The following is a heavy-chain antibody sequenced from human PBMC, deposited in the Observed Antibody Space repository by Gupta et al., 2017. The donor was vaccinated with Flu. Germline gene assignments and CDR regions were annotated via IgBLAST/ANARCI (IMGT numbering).Heavy chain of an antibody. CDR1: GYTFTSYD. V-gene: IGHV1-8*01. CDR2: MNPDSGNT. J-gene: IGHJ3*01. D-gene: IGHD6-19*01. Sequence: YGKASGYTFTSYDINWVRQATGQGLEWMGWMNPDSGNTGYAQNFQGRVTMTRDTSTGTAYMELSSLRSEDTAVYYCASCTPGLPAGGWAGGPF. CDR3: ASCTPGLPAGGWAGGPF.